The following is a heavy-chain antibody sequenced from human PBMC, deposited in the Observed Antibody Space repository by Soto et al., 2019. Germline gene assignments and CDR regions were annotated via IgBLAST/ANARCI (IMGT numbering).Heavy chain of an antibody. CDR1: GFTFSSYS. Sequence: PGGSLRLSCAASGFTFSSYSMNWVRQAPGKGLEWVSSISSSSSYIYYADSVKGRFTISRDNAKNSLYLQMNSLRAEDTAVYYCARDGQWLRPLYYYYYGMDVWGQGTTVTVSS. J-gene: IGHJ6*02. CDR3: ARDGQWLRPLYYYYYGMDV. D-gene: IGHD5-12*01. CDR2: ISSSSSYI. V-gene: IGHV3-21*01.